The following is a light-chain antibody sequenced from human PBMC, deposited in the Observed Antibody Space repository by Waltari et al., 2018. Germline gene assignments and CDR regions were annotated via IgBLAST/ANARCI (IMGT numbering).Light chain of an antibody. J-gene: IGLJ1*01. CDR1: SSDVGGYNY. CDR2: DVN. Sequence: QSALTQPASVSGSPGQSITISCTGTSSDVGGYNYVAWYQKHPGKAPKLIIYDVNKWPAGVSIRFSGSKSGNTASLTISGLQAEDEADYFCSSFTSTHTYVFGSGTKVNVL. CDR3: SSFTSTHTYV. V-gene: IGLV2-14*03.